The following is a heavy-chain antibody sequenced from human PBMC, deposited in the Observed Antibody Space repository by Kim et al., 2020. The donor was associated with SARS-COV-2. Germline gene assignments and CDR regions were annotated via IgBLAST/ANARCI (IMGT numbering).Heavy chain of an antibody. J-gene: IGHJ4*02. CDR3: TRYIYYDWGAYHNIFCR. CDR2: IKTKTDDETT. Sequence: GGSLRLSCAASGFTFSNAWMSWVRQAPGKGLEWVGRIKTKTDDETTDYAAPVKGRFTISRDDSKSTLYLEMNSLQTEDAAVYYCTRYIYYDWGAYHNIFCRWGRGTLVTVSS. CDR1: GFTFSNAW. D-gene: IGHD3-10*01. V-gene: IGHV3-15*01.